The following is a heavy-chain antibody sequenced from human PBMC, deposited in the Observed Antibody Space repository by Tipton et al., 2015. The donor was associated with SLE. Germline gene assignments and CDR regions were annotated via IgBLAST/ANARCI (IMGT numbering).Heavy chain of an antibody. CDR1: GGSISSGGYY. D-gene: IGHD5-18*01. V-gene: IGHV4-31*03. Sequence: TLPLTCTVSGGSISSGGYYWSWIRQHPGKGLEWIGYIYYSGSTYYNPSLKSRVTISVDTSKNQFSLKLSSVTAADTAVYYCARRGQLGNLDYWGQGTLVTVSS. J-gene: IGHJ4*02. CDR3: ARRGQLGNLDY. CDR2: IYYSGST.